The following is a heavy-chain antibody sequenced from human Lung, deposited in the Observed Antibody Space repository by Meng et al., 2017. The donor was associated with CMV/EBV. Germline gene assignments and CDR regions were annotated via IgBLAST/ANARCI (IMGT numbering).Heavy chain of an antibody. V-gene: IGHV1-46*01. CDR1: GYTLTNYY. J-gene: IGHJ4*02. CDR3: ARDLGYSSSWYFQYYFDC. CDR2: INPSDNTT. D-gene: IGHD6-13*01. Sequence: ASVKVSCKASGYTLTNYYIHWVRQAPGQGLEWMGIINPSDNTTIYAQKFQGRVTMTRDTSTSTVYMELSSLRSDDTALYYCARDLGYSSSWYFQYYFDCWGQGTXVTVSS.